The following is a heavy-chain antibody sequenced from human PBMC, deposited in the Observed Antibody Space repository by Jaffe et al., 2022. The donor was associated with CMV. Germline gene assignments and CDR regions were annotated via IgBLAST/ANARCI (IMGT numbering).Heavy chain of an antibody. CDR2: VFYSGDT. V-gene: IGHV4-39*01. Sequence: QLLLLESGPGLVKPSETLSLTCTVSGGSVSGTTYYWAWIRQPPGKELEWIGSVFYSGDTYYTPSLESRVSISVDTSKNQFSLKVTSVTAADTGLYFCARHKGAAVGNWFDPWGQGTLVTVSS. CDR3: ARHKGAAVGNWFDP. CDR1: GGSVSGTTYY. J-gene: IGHJ5*02. D-gene: IGHD1-26*01.